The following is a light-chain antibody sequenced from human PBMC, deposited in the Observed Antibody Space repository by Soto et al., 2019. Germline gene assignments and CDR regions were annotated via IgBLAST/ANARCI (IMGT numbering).Light chain of an antibody. Sequence: EIVMTQSPATLSVSPGERATLSCRASQSVSSNLAWYQQKPGQAPRLLIYGASTRATGIPARFSGSGSGTEFTLIIIILQSEDFAVYYCQQYNNWPWTFGQGTKVDIK. J-gene: IGKJ1*01. CDR3: QQYNNWPWT. V-gene: IGKV3-15*01. CDR1: QSVSSN. CDR2: GAS.